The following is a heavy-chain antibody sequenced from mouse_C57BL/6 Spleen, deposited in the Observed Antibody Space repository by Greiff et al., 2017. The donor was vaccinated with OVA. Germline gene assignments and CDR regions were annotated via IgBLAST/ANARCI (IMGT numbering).Heavy chain of an antibody. D-gene: IGHD4-1*01. Sequence: QVQLQQPGAELVMPGASVKLSCKASGYTFTSYWMHWVKQRPGQGLEWIGEIDPSDSYTNYNQKFKGKSTLTVDKSSSTAYMQLSSLTSEDSAVYYCARGPTGTRFDYWGQGTTLTVSA. CDR2: IDPSDSYT. V-gene: IGHV1-69*01. CDR3: ARGPTGTRFDY. CDR1: GYTFTSYW. J-gene: IGHJ2*01.